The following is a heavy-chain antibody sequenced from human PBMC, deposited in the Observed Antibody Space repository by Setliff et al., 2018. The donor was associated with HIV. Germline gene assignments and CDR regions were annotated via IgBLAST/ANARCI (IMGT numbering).Heavy chain of an antibody. CDR2: VSSRGDT. D-gene: IGHD4-17*01. V-gene: IGHV4-4*07. CDR3: ARAAAGNTGPFDL. Sequence: SETLSLTCTVSDSGTYYWSWIRQPAGKGLEWIGRVSSRGDTNYNPALKSRVTMSVDTSKNQFSLKLNSVTASDTAVYYCARAAAGNTGPFDLWGQGSPVTVSS. CDR1: DSGTYY. J-gene: IGHJ4*02.